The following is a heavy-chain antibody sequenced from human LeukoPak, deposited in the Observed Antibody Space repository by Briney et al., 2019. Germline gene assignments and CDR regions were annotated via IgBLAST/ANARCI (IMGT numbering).Heavy chain of an antibody. V-gene: IGHV1-18*01. Sequence: GASVKVSCKASGYTFTSYGISWVRQAPGQGLEWMGWTSAYNGNTNYAQKLQGRVTMTTDTSTSTAYMELRSLRSDDTAVYYCARDRAGYSYGTFDYWGQGTLVTVPS. J-gene: IGHJ4*02. CDR2: TSAYNGNT. D-gene: IGHD5-18*01. CDR3: ARDRAGYSYGTFDY. CDR1: GYTFTSYG.